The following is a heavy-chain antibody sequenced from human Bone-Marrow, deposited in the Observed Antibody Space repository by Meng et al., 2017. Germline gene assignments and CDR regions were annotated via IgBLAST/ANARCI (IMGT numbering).Heavy chain of an antibody. CDR2: MNPNSGNT. CDR3: ARGPSGSYPLEYFQH. CDR1: GFPCTSYD. D-gene: IGHD1-26*01. V-gene: IGHV1-8*01. Sequence: QGPMVQSVAGVERPGAAVKVSCQASGFPCTSYDINWVRQATGQGLEWMGWMNPNSGNTGYAQKFQGRVTMTRNTSISTAYMELSSLRSEDTAVYYCARGPSGSYPLEYFQHWGQGTLVTVSS. J-gene: IGHJ1*01.